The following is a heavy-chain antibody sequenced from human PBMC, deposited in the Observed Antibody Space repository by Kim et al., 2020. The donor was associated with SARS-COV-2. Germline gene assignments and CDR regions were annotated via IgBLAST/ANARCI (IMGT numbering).Heavy chain of an antibody. Sequence: TPLLKSRVTMSVDTSKNQFSLKVTSVTTADTAFYYCARGIYASGSYRFDPWGQGTLVTVSS. CDR3: ARGIYASGSYRFDP. J-gene: IGHJ5*02. V-gene: IGHV4-59*09. D-gene: IGHD3-10*01.